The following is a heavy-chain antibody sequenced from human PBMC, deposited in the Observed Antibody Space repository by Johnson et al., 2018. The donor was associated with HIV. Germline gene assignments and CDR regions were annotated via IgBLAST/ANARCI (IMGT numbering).Heavy chain of an antibody. Sequence: VQLVESGGGLVKPGGSLRLSCAASGITFSDYYMSWIRQAPGKGLEWVSGINWNGGSTGYADSVKGRFTISRDNAKNSLYLQMNSLRAEDTALYYCARDGAARPRNDAFDIWGQGTRVTVSS. V-gene: IGHV3-20*04. CDR2: INWNGGST. J-gene: IGHJ3*02. CDR3: ARDGAARPRNDAFDI. D-gene: IGHD6-6*01. CDR1: GITFSDYY.